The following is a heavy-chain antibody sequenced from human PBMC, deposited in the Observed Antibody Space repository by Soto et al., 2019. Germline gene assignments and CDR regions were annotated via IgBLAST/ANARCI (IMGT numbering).Heavy chain of an antibody. CDR2: ISGTGDTT. CDR1: GLTFTNFA. D-gene: IGHD2-2*01. Sequence: GGSMRISSAASGLTFTNFAMTWVLQDPGKGLEWVSVISGTGDTTYNADSVKGRFTISRDNSMNTAFLQMNSLRAEDTALYYCAKGYCSSTSCSFDYWGQGTLVTVSS. J-gene: IGHJ4*02. V-gene: IGHV3-23*01. CDR3: AKGYCSSTSCSFDY.